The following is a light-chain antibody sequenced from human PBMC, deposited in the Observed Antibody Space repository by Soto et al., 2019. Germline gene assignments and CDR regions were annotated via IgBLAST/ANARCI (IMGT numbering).Light chain of an antibody. CDR3: GTWDTSLNAGV. J-gene: IGLJ2*01. CDR1: NSNVGNNY. Sequence: QSVLTQPPSVSAAPGQTVTISCSGSNSNVGNNYISWYQQVPGTVPKLLIYDNNKPPSGIPDRFSGSKSGTSATLGITGLQTGDEADYYCGTWDTSLNAGVFGGGTKLTVL. V-gene: IGLV1-51*01. CDR2: DNN.